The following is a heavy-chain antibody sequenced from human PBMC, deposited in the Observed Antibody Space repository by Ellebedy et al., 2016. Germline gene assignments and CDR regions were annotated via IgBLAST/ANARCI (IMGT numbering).Heavy chain of an antibody. CDR2: ISPSSINI. V-gene: IGHV3-48*01. J-gene: IGHJ2*01. Sequence: GGSLRLSXGASGFSFSGYSMNWVRQAPGKGLEWVSYISPSSINIYYADSVKGRFTISRDDAKNSLYLQMNSLGAEDTAVYYCARDRTSGWQRFFDLWGRGTLVTVSS. CDR1: GFSFSGYS. D-gene: IGHD6-19*01. CDR3: ARDRTSGWQRFFDL.